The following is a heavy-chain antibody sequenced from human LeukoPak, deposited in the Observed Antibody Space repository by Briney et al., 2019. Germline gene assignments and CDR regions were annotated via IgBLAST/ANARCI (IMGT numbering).Heavy chain of an antibody. CDR1: GFTFSSYA. Sequence: GGSLRLSCAASGFTFSSYAMSWVRQAPGKGLEWVSAISGSGGSTYYADSVKGRFTISRDNSKNTLYLQMNSLRAEDTAVYYCAKVRGYYYDSSGYPTLYEFDYWGQGTLVTVSS. CDR2: ISGSGGST. D-gene: IGHD3-22*01. V-gene: IGHV3-23*01. J-gene: IGHJ4*02. CDR3: AKVRGYYYDSSGYPTLYEFDY.